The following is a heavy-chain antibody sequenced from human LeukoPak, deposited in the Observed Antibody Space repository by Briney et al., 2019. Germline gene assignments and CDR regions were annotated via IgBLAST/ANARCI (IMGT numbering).Heavy chain of an antibody. CDR1: GFTFSSDG. J-gene: IGHJ4*02. CDR2: ISFDGSKK. D-gene: IGHD6-19*01. CDR3: AKGNVKGGKWLPVYFVY. Sequence: GGSLRLSCAASGFTFSSDGMHWVRHRQGQGLERVAVISFDGSKKYYEDSVKVRFTISRNNSQNTLYLQMNSLRAEDTGVYYCAKGNVKGGKWLPVYFVYWGQGTLVTVSS. V-gene: IGHV3-30*18.